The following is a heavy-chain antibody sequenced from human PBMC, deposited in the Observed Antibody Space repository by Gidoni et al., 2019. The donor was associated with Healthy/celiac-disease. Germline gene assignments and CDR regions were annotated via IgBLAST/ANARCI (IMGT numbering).Heavy chain of an antibody. J-gene: IGHJ6*02. CDR1: GFTYSSYS. CDR2: IRSSSSTI. CDR3: AREGRYYDSSGYYYYYYGMDV. V-gene: IGHV3-48*01. D-gene: IGHD3-22*01. Sequence: EVQLVESGGGLVQPGGSLRLSCAASGFTYSSYSMNWVRQAPGKGLEWVSYIRSSSSTIYYADSVKGRFTISRDNAKNSLYLQMNSLRAEDTAVYYCAREGRYYDSSGYYYYYYGMDVWGQGTTVTVSS.